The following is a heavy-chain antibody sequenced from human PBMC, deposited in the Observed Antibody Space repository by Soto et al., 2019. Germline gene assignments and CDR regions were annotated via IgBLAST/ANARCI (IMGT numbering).Heavy chain of an antibody. CDR2: IIPIFGTA. Sequence: QVQLVQSGAEVKKPGSSVKVSCKASGGTFSSYAISWVRQAPGQGLEWMGGIIPIFGTANYAQKFQGRVMITADESTSTAYMELSSLRSEDTAVYYCARSFYGSGTHYYYYYGMDVWGQGTTVTVSS. D-gene: IGHD3-10*01. J-gene: IGHJ6*02. CDR3: ARSFYGSGTHYYYYYGMDV. V-gene: IGHV1-69*01. CDR1: GGTFSSYA.